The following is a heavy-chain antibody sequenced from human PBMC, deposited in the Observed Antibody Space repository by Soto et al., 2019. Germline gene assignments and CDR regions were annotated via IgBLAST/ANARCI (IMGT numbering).Heavy chain of an antibody. J-gene: IGHJ6*02. D-gene: IGHD2-15*01. V-gene: IGHV3-33*01. CDR1: GFTFSSYG. CDR3: ARDRNCSGGSCYDYYYYYGMDV. CDR2: IWYDGSNK. Sequence: QVQLVESGGGVVQPGRSLRLSCAASGFTFSSYGMHWVRQAPGKGLEWVAVIWYDGSNKYYADSVKGRFTISRDNSKNTLYLQMNSLRAEDTAVYYCARDRNCSGGSCYDYYYYYGMDVGGQGTTVTVSS.